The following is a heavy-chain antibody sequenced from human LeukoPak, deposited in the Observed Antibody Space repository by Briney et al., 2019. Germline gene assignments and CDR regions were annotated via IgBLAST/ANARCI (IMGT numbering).Heavy chain of an antibody. CDR3: AKGGLRYFDWLSPSAPYGMDV. J-gene: IGHJ6*02. Sequence: SGGSLRLSCAASGFTFSSYAMSWVRQAPGKGLEWVSAISGSGGSTYHADSVKGRFTISRDNSKNTLYLQMNSLRAEDTAVYYCAKGGLRYFDWLSPSAPYGMDVWGQGTTVTVSS. CDR2: ISGSGGST. CDR1: GFTFSSYA. V-gene: IGHV3-23*01. D-gene: IGHD3-9*01.